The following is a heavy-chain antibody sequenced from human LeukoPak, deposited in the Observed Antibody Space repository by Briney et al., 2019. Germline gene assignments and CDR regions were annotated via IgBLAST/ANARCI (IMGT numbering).Heavy chain of an antibody. CDR3: AKMYAAGYYYDSSGFGLDY. CDR2: ISGSGGST. CDR1: GFTFSSYD. J-gene: IGHJ4*02. D-gene: IGHD3-22*01. Sequence: GGSLRLSCAASGFTFSSYDMSWVRQAPGKGLEWVSAISGSGGSTYYADSVKGRFTISRDNSKNTLYLQMNSLRAEDTAVYFCAKMYAAGYYYDSSGFGLDYWGQGTLVTVSS. V-gene: IGHV3-23*01.